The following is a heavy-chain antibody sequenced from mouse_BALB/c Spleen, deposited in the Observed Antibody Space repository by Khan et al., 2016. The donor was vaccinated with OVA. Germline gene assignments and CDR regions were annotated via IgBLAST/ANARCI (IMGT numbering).Heavy chain of an antibody. Sequence: EVELVESGGVLVQPGGSLKLSCATSGFTFSDYYMCWVRQTPEKRLEWVAYITSDGGSTYYPDTVKGRFTISRDNAKNTLYLQRSRLKSEDTAIYYCARRGDVYSWFTYWGQGTLVTVSA. J-gene: IGHJ3*01. D-gene: IGHD1-1*01. CDR3: ARRGDVYSWFTY. V-gene: IGHV5-12*02. CDR1: GFTFSDYY. CDR2: ITSDGGST.